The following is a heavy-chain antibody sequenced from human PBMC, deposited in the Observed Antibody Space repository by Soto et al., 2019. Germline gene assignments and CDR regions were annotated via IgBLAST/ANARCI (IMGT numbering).Heavy chain of an antibody. CDR3: ARWGTTMDWDY. D-gene: IGHD3-10*01. CDR1: GFTFKTYG. CDR2: ISYDGNHK. J-gene: IGHJ4*02. Sequence: QVQLVESGGGVVQPGRSLRLSCAASGFTFKTYGMHWVRQAPGKGLEWVSVISYDGNHKYYADSVKGRFTISRDISKDTLFLQMDSLRSEDTAVYYCARWGTTMDWDYWGQGTLVTVSS. V-gene: IGHV3-30*03.